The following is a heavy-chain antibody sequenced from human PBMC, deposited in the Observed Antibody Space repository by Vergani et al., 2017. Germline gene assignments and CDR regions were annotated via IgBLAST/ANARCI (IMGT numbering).Heavy chain of an antibody. CDR2: ISGSGGST. D-gene: IGHD5-12*01. CDR3: AKANPRNSGYDYLYYYHAMDV. J-gene: IGHJ6*02. CDR1: GFTFNHYA. Sequence: EVQLLESGGDLVQPGGSLRLSCAASGFTFNHYAMNWVRQAPGKGLEWVSGISGSGGSTYYAGSVKGRFTISRGSSKNTLYLQMNSLSAGDPAVYYCAKANPRNSGYDYLYYYHAMDVWGQGTTVTVSS. V-gene: IGHV3-23*01.